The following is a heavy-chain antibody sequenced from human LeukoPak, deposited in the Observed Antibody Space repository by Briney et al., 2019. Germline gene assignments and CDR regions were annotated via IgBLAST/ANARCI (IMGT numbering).Heavy chain of an antibody. CDR2: ISGSGGST. D-gene: IGHD3-10*01. CDR3: AKGGARLWFGELRDAFDI. Sequence: GGSLRLSCAASGFTFSSYAMSWVRQAPGKGLEWVSAISGSGGSTYYADSVKGRFTISRDNSKNTLYLQMNSLRAEDTAVYYCAKGGARLWFGELRDAFDIWGQGTMVTVSS. CDR1: GFTFSSYA. J-gene: IGHJ3*02. V-gene: IGHV3-23*01.